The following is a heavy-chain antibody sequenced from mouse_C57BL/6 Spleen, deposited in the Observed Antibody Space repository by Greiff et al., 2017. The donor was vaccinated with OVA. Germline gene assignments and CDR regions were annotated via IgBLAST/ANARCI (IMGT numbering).Heavy chain of an antibody. CDR1: GYAFSSSW. CDR2: IYPGDGDT. D-gene: IGHD1-1*02. CDR3: ARRYYGGY. V-gene: IGHV1-82*01. Sequence: QVQLQQSGPELVKPGASVKISCKASGYAFSSSWMNWVKQRPGKGLEWIGRIYPGDGDTNYNGKFKGKATLTADKSSSTAYMQLSSLTSEDSAVYFCARRYYGGYWGQGTTLTVSS. J-gene: IGHJ2*01.